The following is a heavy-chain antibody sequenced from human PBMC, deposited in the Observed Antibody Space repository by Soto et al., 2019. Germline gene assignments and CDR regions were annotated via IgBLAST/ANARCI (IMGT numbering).Heavy chain of an antibody. CDR3: AKDVRGGSGTYYYYGMDV. CDR2: ISGSGGST. CDR1: GFTFSSYA. Sequence: HPGGSLRLSCAASGFTFSSYAMSWVRQAPGKGLEWVSAISGSGGSTYYADSVKGRFTISRDNSKNTLYLQMNSLRAEDTAVYYCAKDVRGGSGTYYYYGMDVWGQGTTVTVSS. D-gene: IGHD3-16*01. V-gene: IGHV3-23*01. J-gene: IGHJ6*02.